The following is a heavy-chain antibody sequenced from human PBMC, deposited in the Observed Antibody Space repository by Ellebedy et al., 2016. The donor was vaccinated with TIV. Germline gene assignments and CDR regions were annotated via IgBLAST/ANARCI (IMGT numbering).Heavy chain of an antibody. CDR3: ARGAGYFDWLSPMDV. Sequence: AASVKVSCKASLYTFTSYDINWVRQATEQGLEWMGWMNPNSGNTGYAQKFQGRVTMTRNTSISTAYMELSSLRSEDTAVYYCARGAGYFDWLSPMDVWGQGTTVTVSS. D-gene: IGHD3-9*01. CDR2: MNPNSGNT. V-gene: IGHV1-8*01. J-gene: IGHJ6*02. CDR1: LYTFTSYD.